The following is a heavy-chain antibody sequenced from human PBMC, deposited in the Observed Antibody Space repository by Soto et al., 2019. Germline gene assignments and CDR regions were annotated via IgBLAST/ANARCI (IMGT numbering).Heavy chain of an antibody. D-gene: IGHD1-26*01. Sequence: GGSLRLSCAASGFTFSTYAMSWVRQAPGKGLEWVSSISGSGGNTYYADSVKGRFTISRDNSKNTLHLQMDSLRAEDTAVYYCAEGSGSSGLSDYFAYWGQGTLVTVSS. J-gene: IGHJ4*02. CDR1: GFTFSTYA. CDR3: AEGSGSSGLSDYFAY. V-gene: IGHV3-23*01. CDR2: ISGSGGNT.